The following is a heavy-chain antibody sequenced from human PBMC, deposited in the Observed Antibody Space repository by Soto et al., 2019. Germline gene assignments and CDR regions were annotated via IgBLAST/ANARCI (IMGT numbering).Heavy chain of an antibody. J-gene: IGHJ4*01. V-gene: IGHV3-30*01. Sequence: QVQLVESGGGVVQPGSSLRLSCAASGFSFKNYAFHWVRQAPGKGLQWVALISHNDEPRIFYADSVQGRFTISRDNFKNTVYLQMNSVRDEDTAVYHCARGVRAETYYNAFDYWGQGTQVTVSS. CDR2: ISHNDEPRI. CDR3: ARGVRAETYYNAFDY. D-gene: IGHD3-10*01. CDR1: GFSFKNYA.